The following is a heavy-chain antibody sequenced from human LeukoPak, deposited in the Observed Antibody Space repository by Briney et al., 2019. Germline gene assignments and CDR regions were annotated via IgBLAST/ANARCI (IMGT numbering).Heavy chain of an antibody. CDR2: IYHSGST. CDR1: GGSISSGGYS. J-gene: IGHJ4*02. D-gene: IGHD3-16*01. CDR3: AREGGDRQIDY. V-gene: IGHV4-30-2*01. Sequence: PSQTLSLTCAVSGGSISSGGYSWSWSRQPPGRGREWIGYIYHSGSTYYNPSLKSRVTISVDRSKNQFSLKLSSVTAADTAVYYCAREGGDRQIDYWGQGTLVTVSS.